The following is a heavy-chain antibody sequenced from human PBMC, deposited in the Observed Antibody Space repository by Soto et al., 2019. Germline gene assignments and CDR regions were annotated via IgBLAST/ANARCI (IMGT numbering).Heavy chain of an antibody. J-gene: IGHJ3*01. V-gene: IGHV1-46*01. D-gene: IGHD2-15*01. CDR3: AREERIPRAPDAFDF. Sequence: ASVKVSCKASGYTFTSYYMHWVRQAPGQGLEWMGIINPSGGSTSYAQKFQGRVTMTRDTSTSTVYMELSSLRSEDTAVYYCAREERIPRAPDAFDFGGKGTMVTVSS. CDR2: INPSGGST. CDR1: GYTFTSYY.